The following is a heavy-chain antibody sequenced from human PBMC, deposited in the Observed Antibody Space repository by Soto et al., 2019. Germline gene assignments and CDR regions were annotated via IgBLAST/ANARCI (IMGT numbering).Heavy chain of an antibody. J-gene: IGHJ2*01. CDR3: ARGQGAWYFDL. V-gene: IGHV3-33*01. Sequence: QVQLVESGGGVVQSGRSLRLSCAASGFTFRTYGMHWVRQAPGQGLEWVAIIWYDGSEKYYADSVKGRFTISRDNSKNTLYLQMHSLRAEDTAVYYCARGQGAWYFDLWGRGTLVTVSS. CDR2: IWYDGSEK. CDR1: GFTFRTYG.